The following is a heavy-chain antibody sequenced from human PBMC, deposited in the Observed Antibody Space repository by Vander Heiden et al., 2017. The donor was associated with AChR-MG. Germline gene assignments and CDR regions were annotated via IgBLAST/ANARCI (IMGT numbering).Heavy chain of an antibody. CDR2: IYYSGST. CDR3: ASHRLGDAAIYYYYYGMDV. D-gene: IGHD4-17*01. J-gene: IGHJ6*02. Sequence: QLQLQESGPGLVKPSETLSLTCTVSGGSISSSSYYWGWIRQPPGKGLEWIGSIYYSGSTYYNPSLKSRVTISVDTSKNQFSLKLSSVTAADTAVYYCASHRLGDAAIYYYYYGMDVWGQGTTVTVSS. V-gene: IGHV4-39*01. CDR1: GGSISSSSYY.